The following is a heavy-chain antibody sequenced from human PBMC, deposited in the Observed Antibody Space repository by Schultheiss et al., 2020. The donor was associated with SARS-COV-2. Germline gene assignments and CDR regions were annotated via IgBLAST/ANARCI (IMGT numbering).Heavy chain of an antibody. D-gene: IGHD6-13*01. J-gene: IGHJ6*02. Sequence: ASVKVSCKASGYTFTGYYMHWVRQAPGQGLEWMGWINPNSGGTNYAQKFQGRVTMTRDTSISTAYMELSRLRSDDTAVYYCARDRILAAAVAMRGYGMDVWGRGTTVTVSS. CDR3: ARDRILAAAVAMRGYGMDV. CDR1: GYTFTGYY. V-gene: IGHV1-2*02. CDR2: INPNSGGT.